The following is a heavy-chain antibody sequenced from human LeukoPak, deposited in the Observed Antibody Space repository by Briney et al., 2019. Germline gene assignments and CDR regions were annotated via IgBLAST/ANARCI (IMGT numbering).Heavy chain of an antibody. D-gene: IGHD4-11*01. CDR3: ARGPYTDY. J-gene: IGHJ4*02. Sequence: GGSLRLSCAASGSTFSSYSMNWVRQAPGKGLNWVSSISSSSSSIYYADSVKGRFTISRDNAKNSLSLQMNSLRAEDTAVYYCARGPYTDYWGQGTLVTVSS. CDR1: GSTFSSYS. CDR2: ISSSSSSI. V-gene: IGHV3-21*01.